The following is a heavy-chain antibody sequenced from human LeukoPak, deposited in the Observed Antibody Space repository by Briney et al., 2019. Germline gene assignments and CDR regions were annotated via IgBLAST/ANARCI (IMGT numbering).Heavy chain of an antibody. CDR1: GGSISSGDYY. D-gene: IGHD3-10*01. CDR3: ARVRSGSYYN. J-gene: IGHJ4*02. V-gene: IGHV4-30-4*01. CDR2: IYYSGST. Sequence: PSQTLSLTCSVSGGSISSGDYYWSWIRQPPGKGLEWIGYIYYSGSTYYNPSLKSRVTISVYTSKNQFSLKVSSVTAADTAVYYCARVRSGSYYNWGQGTLVTVSS.